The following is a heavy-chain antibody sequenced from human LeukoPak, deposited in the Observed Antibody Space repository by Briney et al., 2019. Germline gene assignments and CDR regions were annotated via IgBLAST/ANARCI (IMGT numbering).Heavy chain of an antibody. CDR1: GYTFTGYY. Sequence: ASVKVSCTAAGYTFTGYYIRWVRQAPGQGLEWMGWINPNSGGTNYAQKFQGRVTMTTDTSISTAYMELSRLRSDDTAVYYCAREYYGDYAPGAFDFWCHGAMVTVSS. D-gene: IGHD4-17*01. J-gene: IGHJ3*01. V-gene: IGHV1-2*02. CDR2: INPNSGGT. CDR3: AREYYGDYAPGAFDF.